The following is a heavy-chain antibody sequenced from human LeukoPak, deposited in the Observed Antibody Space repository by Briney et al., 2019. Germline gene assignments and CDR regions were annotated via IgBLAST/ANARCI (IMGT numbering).Heavy chain of an antibody. D-gene: IGHD6-13*01. V-gene: IGHV3-11*04. CDR2: ISSSGSTI. Sequence: GGSLRLSCAASGFTFSDYYMSWIRQAPGKGLEWVSYISSSGSTIYYADSVKGRFTISRDNAKNSLYLQMNSLRAEDTAVYYCARVYSSSWYDWYYFDYWGQGTLVTVSS. CDR1: GFTFSDYY. CDR3: ARVYSSSWYDWYYFDY. J-gene: IGHJ4*02.